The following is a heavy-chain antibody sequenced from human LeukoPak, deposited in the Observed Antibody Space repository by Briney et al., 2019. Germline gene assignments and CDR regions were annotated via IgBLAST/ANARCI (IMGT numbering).Heavy chain of an antibody. CDR3: ARDRVSMVRGGLWYYYGMDV. J-gene: IGHJ6*02. V-gene: IGHV3-21*01. CDR1: GFTFNNYA. D-gene: IGHD3-10*01. CDR2: ISSSSSCI. Sequence: PGGSLRLSCAASGFTFNNYAMNWVRQAPGKGLEWVSSISSSSSCIYYADSVKGRFTISRDNAKNSLYLQMNSLRAEDTAVYYCARDRVSMVRGGLWYYYGMDVWGQGTTVTVSS.